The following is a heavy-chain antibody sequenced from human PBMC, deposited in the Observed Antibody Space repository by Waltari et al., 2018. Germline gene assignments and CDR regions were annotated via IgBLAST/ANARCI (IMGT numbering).Heavy chain of an antibody. D-gene: IGHD1-7*01. Sequence: QVQLQQWGAGLLKPSETLSLTCAVYGASFSGYYCTWIRQPTGKGLEWVGEINHNGSTNYNPSLKSRATISVDTSKSQFSLKLSSVTAADTAVYYCARGRRYGWNYDSLHYYYYGMDVWGQGTTVTVAS. J-gene: IGHJ6*02. CDR2: INHNGST. CDR3: ARGRRYGWNYDSLHYYYYGMDV. V-gene: IGHV4-34*01. CDR1: GASFSGYY.